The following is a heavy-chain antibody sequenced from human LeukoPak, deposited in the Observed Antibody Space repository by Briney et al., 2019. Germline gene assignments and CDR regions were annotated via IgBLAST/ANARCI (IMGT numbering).Heavy chain of an antibody. J-gene: IGHJ4*02. V-gene: IGHV3-33*06. D-gene: IGHD3-22*01. CDR1: GFTFSSYG. Sequence: QPGGSLRLSRAASGFTFSSYGMHWVRQAPGKGLEWVAVIWYDGSNKYYADSVKGRFTISRDNSKNTLYLQMNSLRAEDTAVYYCAKDAQPITMKYYFDYWGQGTLVTVSS. CDR2: IWYDGSNK. CDR3: AKDAQPITMKYYFDY.